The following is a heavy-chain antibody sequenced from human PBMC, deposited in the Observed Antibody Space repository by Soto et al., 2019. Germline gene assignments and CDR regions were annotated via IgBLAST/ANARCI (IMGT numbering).Heavy chain of an antibody. D-gene: IGHD3-10*01. CDR2: LGAADDP. J-gene: IGHJ6*02. Sequence: GSLRLSCAASGFSFSDYDFHWVRQAPGEGLEWVSALGAADDPYYLASVKGRFSVSRDNAQKSLYLQMNNLRVGDTAVYYCARAYLGKLPRRADYYYAMDVWGRGTTVTVSS. V-gene: IGHV3-13*05. CDR3: ARAYLGKLPRRADYYYAMDV. CDR1: GFSFSDYD.